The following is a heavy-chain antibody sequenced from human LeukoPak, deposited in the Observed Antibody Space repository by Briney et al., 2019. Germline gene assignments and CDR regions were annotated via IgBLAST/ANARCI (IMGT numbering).Heavy chain of an antibody. J-gene: IGHJ4*02. D-gene: IGHD1-26*01. CDR3: AREGSNFDY. CDR2: IYHSGST. V-gene: IGHV4-38-2*02. CDR1: GYSISSGYY. Sequence: PSETLSLTCAVSGYSISSGYYWGWIRQPPGKGLEWIGSIYHSGSTYYNPSPKSRVTISVDTSKNQFSLKLSSVTAADTAVYYCAREGSNFDYWGQGTLVTVSS.